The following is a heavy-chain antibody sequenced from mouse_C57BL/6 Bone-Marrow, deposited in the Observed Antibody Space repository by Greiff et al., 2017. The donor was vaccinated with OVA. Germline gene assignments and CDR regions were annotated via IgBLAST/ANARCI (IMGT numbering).Heavy chain of an antibody. J-gene: IGHJ3*01. V-gene: IGHV1-64*01. D-gene: IGHD2-4*01. CDR2: IHPNSGST. Sequence: QVQLQQPGAELVKPGASVKLSCKASGYTFTSYWMHWVKQRPGQGLEWIGMIHPNSGSTNYNEKFKSKATLTVDKSSSTAYMQLSSLTSEGSAVYDGARDPGGLRRAWVAYWGQGTLVTVSA. CDR1: GYTFTSYW. CDR3: ARDPGGLRRAWVAY.